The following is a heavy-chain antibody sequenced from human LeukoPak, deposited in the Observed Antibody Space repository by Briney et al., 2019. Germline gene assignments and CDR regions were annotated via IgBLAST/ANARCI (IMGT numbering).Heavy chain of an antibody. CDR3: ARGLTYYFDSSGYYVTDAFDI. J-gene: IGHJ3*02. CDR1: GGSISSYY. CDR2: IYYSGST. V-gene: IGHV4-59*01. D-gene: IGHD3-22*01. Sequence: SETLSLTCTVSGGSISSYYWSWIRQPPGKGLEWIGYIYYSGSTNYNPSLKSRVTISVDTSKNQFSLTLTSVTAADTAVYYCARGLTYYFDSSGYYVTDAFDIWGQGTMVTVSS.